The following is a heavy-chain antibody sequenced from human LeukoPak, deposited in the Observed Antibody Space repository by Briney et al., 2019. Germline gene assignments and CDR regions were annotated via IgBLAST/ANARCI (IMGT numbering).Heavy chain of an antibody. Sequence: GGSLRLSCAASGFTFSSYGMHWVRQAPGKGLDWVAVIWYDGSNKYYADSVKGRFTISRDNSKNTLYLQMNSLRAEDTAVYYCAKDFLGGATVYYYMDVWGKGTTVTVSS. CDR1: GFTFSSYG. J-gene: IGHJ6*03. V-gene: IGHV3-33*06. CDR2: IWYDGSNK. CDR3: AKDFLGGATVYYYMDV. D-gene: IGHD1-26*01.